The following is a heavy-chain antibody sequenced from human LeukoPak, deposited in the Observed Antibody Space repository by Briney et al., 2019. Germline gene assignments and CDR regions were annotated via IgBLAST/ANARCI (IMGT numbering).Heavy chain of an antibody. CDR1: GGPISSGSYY. D-gene: IGHD3-22*01. CDR2: IYTSGST. Sequence: SQTLSLTRTVSGGPISSGSYYWSWIRQPAGKGLEWIGRIYTSGSTNYNPSLKSRVTISVDTSKNQFSLKLSSVTAADTAVYYCARLNYYDSSGYSKYYFDYWGQGTLVTVSS. J-gene: IGHJ4*02. V-gene: IGHV4-61*02. CDR3: ARLNYYDSSGYSKYYFDY.